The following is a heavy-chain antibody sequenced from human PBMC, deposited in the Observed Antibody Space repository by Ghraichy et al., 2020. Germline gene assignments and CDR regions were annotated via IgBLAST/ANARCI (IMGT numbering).Heavy chain of an antibody. V-gene: IGHV4-59*01. CDR2: IDYTGSA. D-gene: IGHD2-21*01. CDR1: GGSISDYY. J-gene: IGHJ3*02. Sequence: SQTLSLTCIVSGGSISDYYWSWIRQPPGKGLEWIGYIDYTGSANYNPSLKGRLTMSVDTSKNQFSLKLTSVTAADTALYYCARGESVMFDAFDIWGQGTMVSVSS. CDR3: ARGESVMFDAFDI.